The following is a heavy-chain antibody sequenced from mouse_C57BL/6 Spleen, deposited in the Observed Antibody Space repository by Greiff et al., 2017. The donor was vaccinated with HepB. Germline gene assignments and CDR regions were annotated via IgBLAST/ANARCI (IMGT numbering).Heavy chain of an antibody. CDR1: GYTFTSYG. Sequence: VQLQQSGAELARPGASVKLSCKASGYTFTSYGISWVKQRTGQGLEWIGEIYPRSGNTYYNEKFKGKATLTADKSSSTAYMELRSLTSEDSAVYFCARCTTVVYWYFDVWGTGTTVTVSS. CDR3: ARCTTVVYWYFDV. D-gene: IGHD1-1*01. J-gene: IGHJ1*03. V-gene: IGHV1-81*01. CDR2: IYPRSGNT.